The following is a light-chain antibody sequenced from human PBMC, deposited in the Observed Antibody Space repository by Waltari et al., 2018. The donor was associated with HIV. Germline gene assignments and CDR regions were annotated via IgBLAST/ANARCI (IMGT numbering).Light chain of an antibody. V-gene: IGLV2-14*01. J-gene: IGLJ1*01. CDR3: SSYTSDYTYV. CDR1: SSDVGGYNF. CDR2: EFS. Sequence: QSALTQPASVSGSPGQSITISCTGTSSDVGGYNFVSWYQHNPGKAPKLLIYEFSNRPAGVSNRFSGSKSDNTAALTISGLQAEDEADYYCSSYTSDYTYVFGSGTEVTVL.